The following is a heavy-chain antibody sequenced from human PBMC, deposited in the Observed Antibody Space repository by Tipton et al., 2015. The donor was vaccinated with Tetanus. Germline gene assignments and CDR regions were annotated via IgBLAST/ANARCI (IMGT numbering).Heavy chain of an antibody. CDR2: ISVSSRYT. Sequence: SLRLSCAASGFTFSSYSLSWVRQAPGEGLEWVSSISVSSRYTYYADSVKGRFTISRDDAKNSLYLQMNSLRAEDTAVYYCARAGGGWEYYADYWDQGNLLTVAS. CDR3: ARAGGGWEYYADY. J-gene: IGHJ4*02. CDR1: GFTFSSYS. D-gene: IGHD1-26*01. V-gene: IGHV3-21*01.